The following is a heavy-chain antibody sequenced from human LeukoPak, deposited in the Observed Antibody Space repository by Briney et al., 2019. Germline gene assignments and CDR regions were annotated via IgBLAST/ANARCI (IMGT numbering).Heavy chain of an antibody. Sequence: TGGSLRLSCAASGFTLSNYGMHWVRQAPGKGLEWVAFIRYDGSNKYYADSVKGRFTISRDNSKNTLYLQMNSLRGEDTAVYYCAKEFGIAAAHYNYMDVWGKGTTVTVSS. V-gene: IGHV3-30*02. D-gene: IGHD6-13*01. J-gene: IGHJ6*03. CDR1: GFTLSNYG. CDR2: IRYDGSNK. CDR3: AKEFGIAAAHYNYMDV.